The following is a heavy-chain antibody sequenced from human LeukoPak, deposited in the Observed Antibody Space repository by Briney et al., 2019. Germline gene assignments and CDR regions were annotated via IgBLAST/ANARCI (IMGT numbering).Heavy chain of an antibody. J-gene: IGHJ4*02. CDR3: TSTLGY. V-gene: IGHV3-15*01. CDR1: GVTVRNVW. D-gene: IGHD3-16*01. Sequence: GGSLRLSCAASGVTVRNVWMTWVRQASGKGLEWVGRIKEKTDGGTTDYAAPAKGRFTISRDDSKNALYLQMNSLKTEDTAVYYCTSTLGYWGQGTLVTVSS. CDR2: IKEKTDGGTT.